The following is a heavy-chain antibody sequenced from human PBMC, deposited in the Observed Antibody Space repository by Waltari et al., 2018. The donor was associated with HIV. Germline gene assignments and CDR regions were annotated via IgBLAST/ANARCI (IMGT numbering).Heavy chain of an antibody. V-gene: IGHV3-15*01. Sequence: VQLVESGGGVVKPGGSLRLSCAATGFSFSDAWMSWVRHAPGRGPEWVGRIKSDYEGGTGEYGAPGKGRISSSRDDAKSTLYLQMNRLKVDHTAVYYCTSEGGLGYYGMDVWGQGTTVIVS. J-gene: IGHJ6*02. CDR2: IKSDYEGGTG. CDR1: GFSFSDAW. D-gene: IGHD3-16*01. CDR3: TSEGGLGYYGMDV.